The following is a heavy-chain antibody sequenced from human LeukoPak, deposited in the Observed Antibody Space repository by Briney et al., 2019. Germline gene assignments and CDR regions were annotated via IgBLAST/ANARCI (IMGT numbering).Heavy chain of an antibody. CDR2: ISGSGGST. CDR3: AKSPRYSYGYWLFDP. J-gene: IGHJ5*02. CDR1: GFTFSSYA. Sequence: PGGSLRLSCAASGFTFSSYAMSWVRQAPGRGLGWVSAISGSGGSTYYADSVKSRFTISRDNSKNTLYLQMNSLRAEDTAVYYCAKSPRYSYGYWLFDPWGQGTLVTVSS. V-gene: IGHV3-23*01. D-gene: IGHD5-18*01.